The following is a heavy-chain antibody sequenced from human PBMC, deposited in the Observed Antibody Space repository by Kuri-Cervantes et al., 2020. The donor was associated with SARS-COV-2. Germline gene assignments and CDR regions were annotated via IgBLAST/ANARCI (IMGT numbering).Heavy chain of an antibody. CDR1: GGSFSGYY. V-gene: IGHV4-34*01. Sequence: ESLKISCAVYGGSFSGYYWSWIRQPPGKGLEWIGEINHGGGTNYNPSLMSRVTISVDTSKNQFSLKLRSVTAADTAVYYCARATSYCGGDCYIFDYWGQGTLVTVSS. D-gene: IGHD2-21*01. CDR3: ARATSYCGGDCYIFDY. CDR2: INHGGGT. J-gene: IGHJ4*02.